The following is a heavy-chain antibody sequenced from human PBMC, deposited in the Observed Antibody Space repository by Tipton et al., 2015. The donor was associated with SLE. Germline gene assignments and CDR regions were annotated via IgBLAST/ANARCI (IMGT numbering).Heavy chain of an antibody. Sequence: TLSLTCTVSGGSISSSSYYWGWIRQSPGKGLEWIGSIYFSGYTYYNPSLKSRVTMSVDTSKNQFSLKLSSVTAADTAVYYCARDYFLVGATDWFDPWGQGTLVTVSS. D-gene: IGHD1-26*01. CDR1: GGSISSSSYY. CDR3: ARDYFLVGATDWFDP. CDR2: IYFSGYT. J-gene: IGHJ5*02. V-gene: IGHV4-39*07.